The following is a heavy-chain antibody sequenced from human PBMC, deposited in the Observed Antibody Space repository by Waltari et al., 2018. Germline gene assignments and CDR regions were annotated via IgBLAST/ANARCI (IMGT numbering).Heavy chain of an antibody. CDR1: GGSFSGYY. D-gene: IGHD1-1*01. CDR3: ARGRGRGMADY. CDR2: INHSGRN. J-gene: IGHJ4*02. Sequence: QVQLQQWGAGLLKPSETPSLTCAVYGGSFSGYYWSWIRQPPGKGLEWIGEINHSGRNNSNPSLERLGTISVDTSKNQFSLKLSSATAADTAVYYCARGRGRGMADYWGQGTLVTVSS. V-gene: IGHV4-34*01.